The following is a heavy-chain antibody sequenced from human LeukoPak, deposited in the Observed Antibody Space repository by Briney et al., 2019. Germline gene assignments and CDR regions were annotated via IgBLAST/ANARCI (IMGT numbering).Heavy chain of an antibody. Sequence: TGGSLRLSCAASGFTFSSYGMHWVRQAPGKGLEWVAFIRYDGSNKYYADSVKGRFTISRDNSKNTLYLQMNSLRAEDTAVYYCAKDRRGGRGWTFDYWGQGTLVTVSS. V-gene: IGHV3-30*02. CDR2: IRYDGSNK. CDR1: GFTFSSYG. CDR3: AKDRRGGRGWTFDY. J-gene: IGHJ4*02. D-gene: IGHD6-19*01.